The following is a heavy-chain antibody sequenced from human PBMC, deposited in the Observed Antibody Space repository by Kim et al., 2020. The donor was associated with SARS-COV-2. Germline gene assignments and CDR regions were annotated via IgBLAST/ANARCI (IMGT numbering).Heavy chain of an antibody. CDR2: ISSSSSYI. D-gene: IGHD5-12*01. Sequence: GGSLRLSCAASGFTFSSYSMNWVRQAPGKGLEWVSSISSSSSYIYYADSVKGRFTISRDNAKNSLYLQMNSLRAEDTAVYYCASEVATTYYYYGMDVWGQGTTVTVSS. CDR3: ASEVATTYYYYGMDV. V-gene: IGHV3-21*01. J-gene: IGHJ6*02. CDR1: GFTFSSYS.